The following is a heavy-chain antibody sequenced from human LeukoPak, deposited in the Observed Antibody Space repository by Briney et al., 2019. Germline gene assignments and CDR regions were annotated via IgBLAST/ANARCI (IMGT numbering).Heavy chain of an antibody. CDR3: ARAGYNDYGY. J-gene: IGHJ4*02. CDR1: GYSFTNYW. D-gene: IGHD4-17*01. CDR2: INPRDSDA. V-gene: IGHV5-51*01. Sequence: GESLKISCKGSGYSFTNYWIAWVRQMPGKDLEWMGLINPRDSDARYSPSFQGQVTISADKSISTAYLQWSGLKASDTAMYYCARAGYNDYGYWGQGTLVTVSS.